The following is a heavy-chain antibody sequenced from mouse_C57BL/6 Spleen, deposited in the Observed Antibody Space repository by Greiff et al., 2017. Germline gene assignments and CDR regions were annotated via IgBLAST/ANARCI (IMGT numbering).Heavy chain of an antibody. Sequence: QVTLKESGPGILQSSQTLSLTCSFSGFSLSTSGMGVSWIRQPSGKGLEWLAHIYWDDDKRYNPSLKSRLTISKDTSRNQVFLKITSVDTADTATSYCARTRGDYYGSSSYAMDYWGQGTSVTVSS. D-gene: IGHD1-1*01. CDR3: ARTRGDYYGSSSYAMDY. V-gene: IGHV8-12*01. CDR1: GFSLSTSGMG. CDR2: IYWDDDK. J-gene: IGHJ4*01.